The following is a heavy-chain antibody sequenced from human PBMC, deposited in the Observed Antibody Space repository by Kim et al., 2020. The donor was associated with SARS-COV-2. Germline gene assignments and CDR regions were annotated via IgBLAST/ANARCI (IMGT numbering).Heavy chain of an antibody. CDR1: GGSISTYC. Sequence: SETLSLTCTVSGGSISTYCCSWIRQPPGKGLDWIGYIFNSGNTNYSPSLKSRDTILADTSKNQFSLRLSSLTAADTAVYYCAKGFGGWIWGQGTMVTVSS. J-gene: IGHJ3*02. D-gene: IGHD3-10*01. CDR3: AKGFGGWI. V-gene: IGHV4-59*08. CDR2: IFNSGNT.